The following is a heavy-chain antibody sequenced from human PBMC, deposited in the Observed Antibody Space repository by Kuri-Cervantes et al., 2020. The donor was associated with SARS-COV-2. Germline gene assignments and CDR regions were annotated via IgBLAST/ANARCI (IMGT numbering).Heavy chain of an antibody. CDR1: GFTFSNAW. CDR2: IKSKTDGGTT. J-gene: IGHJ4*02. D-gene: IGHD3-3*01. Sequence: GESLKISCAASGFTFSNAWMSRVRQAPGKGLEWVGRIKSKTDGGTTDYAAPVKGRFTISRDDSKNTLYLQMNSLKTEDTAVYCCTSSPTIFGVVIISGNSWGQGTLVTVSS. V-gene: IGHV3-15*01. CDR3: TSSPTIFGVVIISGNS.